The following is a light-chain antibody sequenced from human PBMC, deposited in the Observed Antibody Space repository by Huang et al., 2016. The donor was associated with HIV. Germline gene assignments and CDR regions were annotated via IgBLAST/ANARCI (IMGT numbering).Light chain of an antibody. CDR2: SAS. CDR3: MQGLQTPRT. CDR1: QSLLRSDGSDC. J-gene: IGKJ2*01. V-gene: IGKV2-28*01. Sequence: DIVMTQSPLSLSVTPGEPASISCRSTQSLLRSDGSDCLDWFLQKPGQSPQLLIYSASNRASGVPDRFSGTGSGSNFTLRISRVESEDVGVYYCMQGLQTPRTLGQGTKLKIK.